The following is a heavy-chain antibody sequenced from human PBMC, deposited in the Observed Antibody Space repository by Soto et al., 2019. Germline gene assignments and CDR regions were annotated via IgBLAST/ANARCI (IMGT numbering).Heavy chain of an antibody. D-gene: IGHD3-3*01. V-gene: IGHV2-5*01. J-gene: IGHJ6*02. Sequence: QITLKEAGPTLVKPTQTLTLTCTFSGFSLSTTGEGVFWIRQPPGKAPEWLALVHWNDDKRYSPSLRPRLTIRKDTSRNHVVLSLTNLDPVDTGTYYCAHRRLGDTSTDKNGLDVWGQGTTVIVS. CDR3: AHRRLGDTSTDKNGLDV. CDR1: GFSLSTTGEG. CDR2: VHWNDDK.